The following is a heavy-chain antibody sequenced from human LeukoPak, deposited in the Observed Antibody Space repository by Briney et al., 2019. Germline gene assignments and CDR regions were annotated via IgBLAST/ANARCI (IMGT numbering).Heavy chain of an antibody. CDR3: ARDPQYCAGDCHYGRFDY. D-gene: IGHD2-21*02. J-gene: IGHJ4*02. CDR1: GFTFSVYW. CDR2: IKQDGSEK. Sequence: PGGSLRLSCAASGFTFSVYWMTWVRQAPGKGLEWVADIKQDGSEKYYVDSVKGRFTISRDNAKNSLYLQMNSLRAEDTAVYYCARDPQYCAGDCHYGRFDYWGQGTLVTVSS. V-gene: IGHV3-7*01.